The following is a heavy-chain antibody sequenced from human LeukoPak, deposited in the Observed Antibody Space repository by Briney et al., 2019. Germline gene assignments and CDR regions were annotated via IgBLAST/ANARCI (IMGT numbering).Heavy chain of an antibody. CDR1: GYTFTSYG. V-gene: IGHV1-18*01. J-gene: IGHJ5*02. CDR2: ISAYNGNT. CDR3: ARVPPSIAAAGTNWFDP. D-gene: IGHD6-13*01. Sequence: ASVKVSCKASGYTFTSYGISWVRQAPGQGLEWMGWISAYNGNTNYAQKLQGRVTVTTDTSTSTAYMELRSLRSDDTAVYYCARVPPSIAAAGTNWFDPWGQGTLVTVSS.